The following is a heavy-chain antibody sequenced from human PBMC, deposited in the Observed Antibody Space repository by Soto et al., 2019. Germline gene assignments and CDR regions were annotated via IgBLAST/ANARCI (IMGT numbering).Heavy chain of an antibody. CDR1: GFTFTSYG. V-gene: IGHV1-18*04. Sequence: AAVKVSCKASGFTFTSYGISWVRQAPGQGLEWMAWISIYNDNTKYAQKFQGRITMTTDTSTSTAYMELRSLRSDDTAVYYCARETYYFGSGTYDDGMDVWGQGTTVTVSS. J-gene: IGHJ6*02. CDR3: ARETYYFGSGTYDDGMDV. D-gene: IGHD3-10*01. CDR2: ISIYNDNT.